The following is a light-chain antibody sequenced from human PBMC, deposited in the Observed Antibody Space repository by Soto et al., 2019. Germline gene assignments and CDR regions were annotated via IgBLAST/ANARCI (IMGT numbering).Light chain of an antibody. CDR3: QSYDSSLSGSNV. CDR2: GNS. J-gene: IGLJ2*01. V-gene: IGLV1-40*01. CDR1: SSNIGAGYD. Sequence: QSVLTQPTSVSGAPGQRVTISCTGSSSNIGAGYDVHWYQQLPGTAPKLLIYGNSNRPSGVPDRFSGSKSGTSAALAITGLQAEEEADYYCQSYDSSLSGSNVFGGGTKLTVL.